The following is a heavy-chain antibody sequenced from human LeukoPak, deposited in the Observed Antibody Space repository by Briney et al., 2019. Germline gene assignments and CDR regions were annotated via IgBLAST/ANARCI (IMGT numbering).Heavy chain of an antibody. J-gene: IGHJ5*02. Sequence: SETLSLTCTVSGGSVSSGSYYWRWIRQPPGKGLEWFGYIYYSGSTNYNPSLKSRVTISVDTSKNQFSLKLSSVTAADTAVYYCATGTYYYGSGTYYTGGYWFDPWGQGTLVTVSS. CDR1: GGSVSSGSYY. D-gene: IGHD3-10*01. CDR2: IYYSGST. V-gene: IGHV4-61*01. CDR3: ATGTYYYGSGTYYTGGYWFDP.